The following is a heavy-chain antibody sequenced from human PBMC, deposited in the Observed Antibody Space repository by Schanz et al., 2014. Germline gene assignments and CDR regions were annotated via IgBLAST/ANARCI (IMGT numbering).Heavy chain of an antibody. D-gene: IGHD2-15*01. CDR1: GFTFSSYG. V-gene: IGHV3-33*01. J-gene: IGHJ6*03. CDR2: IWYDGSNK. CDR3: ARDAVALVPEYFMDV. Sequence: VQLVESGGGVVQPGRSLRLSCAASGFTFSSYGMHWVRQAPGKGLEWVAIIWYDGSNKYYADSVKGRFTISRDNSMNTLHLQMDGLRVEDTAVYYCARDAVALVPEYFMDVWGKGTPVTVSS.